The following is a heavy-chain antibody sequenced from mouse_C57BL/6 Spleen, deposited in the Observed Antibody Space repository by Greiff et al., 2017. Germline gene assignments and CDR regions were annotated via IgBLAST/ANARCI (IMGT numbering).Heavy chain of an antibody. CDR2: INPYNGDT. CDR1: GYSFTGYF. J-gene: IGHJ4*01. D-gene: IGHD3-1*01. CDR3: ARDRGFGGAMDD. Sequence: EVKLQESGPELVKPGDSVKISCKASGYSFTGYFMNWVMQSHGKSLEWIGRINPYNGDTFYNQKFKGKATLTVDKSSSTAHMELRSLTSEDSAVYYCARDRGFGGAMDDWGQGTSVTVSS. V-gene: IGHV1-20*01.